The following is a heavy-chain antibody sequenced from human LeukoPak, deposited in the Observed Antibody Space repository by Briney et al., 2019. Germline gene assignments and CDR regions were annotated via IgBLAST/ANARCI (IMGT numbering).Heavy chain of an antibody. CDR1: GGTFSSYA. Sequence: ASLKVSCKASGGTFSSYAISWVRQAPGQGLDWMGGRIPIFGTANYAQKFQGRVTITTDESTSTAYMELSSLRSEDTAVYYCARNYMYYGSGVEWFDPWGQGTLVTVSS. CDR3: ARNYMYYGSGVEWFDP. CDR2: RIPIFGTA. D-gene: IGHD3-10*01. V-gene: IGHV1-69*05. J-gene: IGHJ5*02.